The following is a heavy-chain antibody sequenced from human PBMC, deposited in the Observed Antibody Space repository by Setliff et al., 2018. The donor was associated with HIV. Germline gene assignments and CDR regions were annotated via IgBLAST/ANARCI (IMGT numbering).Heavy chain of an antibody. D-gene: IGHD3-22*01. V-gene: IGHV4-38-2*01. CDR2: FHHSGST. CDR3: ARSIKYYYDSSGYYNLDY. J-gene: IGHJ4*02. CDR1: GYSINTAYY. Sequence: SETLSLTCSVSGYSINTAYYWGWIRQSPGKGLEWIGGFHHSGSTHCNPSLKSRVTISGQTSNNQFSLQLTSVTAADTAVYYCARSIKYYYDSSGYYNLDYWGQGTLVTAPQ.